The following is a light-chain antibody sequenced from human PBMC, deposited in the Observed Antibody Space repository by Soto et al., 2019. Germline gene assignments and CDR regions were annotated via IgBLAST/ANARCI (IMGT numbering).Light chain of an antibody. V-gene: IGKV1-39*01. CDR3: QQSYTTPIT. J-gene: IGKJ5*01. CDR2: AAS. Sequence: DIQMTQSPTSLAASVGDRVTITCQASQDLMNYLNWYQEKPGKAPKLLIYAASSVQSGVPSRFSGSGSGTDFTLTISSLQPEDFATYYCQQSYTTPITFGQGTRLEIK. CDR1: QDLMNY.